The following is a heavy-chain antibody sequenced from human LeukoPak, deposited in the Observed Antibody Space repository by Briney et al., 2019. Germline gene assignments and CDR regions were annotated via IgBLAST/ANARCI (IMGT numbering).Heavy chain of an antibody. CDR2: TRNKANSYTT. V-gene: IGHV3-72*01. J-gene: IGHJ3*02. CDR1: GFTFSDHY. CDR3: AREAYALKAFDI. Sequence: KPGGSLRLSCAASGFTFSDHYMDWVRQAPGKGLGWVGRTRNKANSYTTEYAASVKGRFTISRDDSKNSLYLQMNSLKTEDTAVYYCAREAYALKAFDIWGQGTMVTVSS. D-gene: IGHD3-16*01.